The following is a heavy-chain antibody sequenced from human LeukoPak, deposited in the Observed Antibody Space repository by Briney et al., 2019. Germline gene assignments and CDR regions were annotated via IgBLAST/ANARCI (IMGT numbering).Heavy chain of an antibody. Sequence: PSETLSLTCTVSGGSISSYYWSWIRQPPGKGLEWIGYIYYSGSTNYNPSLKSRVTISVDTSKNQFSLKLSSVTAADTAVYYCARGPGGWLQFYYFDYWGQGTLVTVSS. CDR2: IYYSGST. CDR3: ARGPGGWLQFYYFDY. V-gene: IGHV4-59*08. D-gene: IGHD5-24*01. J-gene: IGHJ4*02. CDR1: GGSISSYY.